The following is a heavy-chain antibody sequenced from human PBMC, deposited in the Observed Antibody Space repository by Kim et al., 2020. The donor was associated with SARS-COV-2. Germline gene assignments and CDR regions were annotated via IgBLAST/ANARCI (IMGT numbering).Heavy chain of an antibody. CDR3: AKDLRGWRAVGPIVVVTAIPVDWYFDL. J-gene: IGHJ2*01. CDR2: ISGSGGST. CDR1: GFTFSSYA. V-gene: IGHV3-23*01. Sequence: GGSLRLSCAASGFTFSSYAMSWVRQAPGKGLEWVSAISGSGGSTYYADSVKGRFTISRDNSKNTLYLQMNSLRAEDTAVYYCAKDLRGWRAVGPIVVVTAIPVDWYFDLWGRGTLVTVSS. D-gene: IGHD2-21*02.